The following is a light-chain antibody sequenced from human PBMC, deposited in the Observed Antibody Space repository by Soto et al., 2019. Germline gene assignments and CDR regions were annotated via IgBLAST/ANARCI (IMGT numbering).Light chain of an antibody. Sequence: QSALTQPASVSGSPGQSITISCTGTRSDVGRYNYVSWYQQHPGKAPKLLIYEVTYRPSGVSTRFSASKSGSTASLTISGIQAEDEADYYCSSYSTTSSPHVLFGGRTKLTVL. J-gene: IGLJ2*01. V-gene: IGLV2-14*01. CDR2: EVT. CDR1: RSDVGRYNY. CDR3: SSYSTTSSPHVL.